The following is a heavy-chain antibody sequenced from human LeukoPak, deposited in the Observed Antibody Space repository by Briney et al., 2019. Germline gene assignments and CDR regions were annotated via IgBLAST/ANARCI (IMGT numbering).Heavy chain of an antibody. CDR1: GFTFSDYY. V-gene: IGHV3-11*01. J-gene: IGHJ3*02. D-gene: IGHD6-13*01. CDR2: ISSSGSAI. Sequence: GGSLRLSCAASGFTFSDYYMSWIRQAPGKGLEWVSYISSSGSAIYYADSVKGRFTIARDNAERSLYLQMNSVRAEDTALYYCSKETYRSSWNAFDIWGQGTMVTVSS. CDR3: SKETYRSSWNAFDI.